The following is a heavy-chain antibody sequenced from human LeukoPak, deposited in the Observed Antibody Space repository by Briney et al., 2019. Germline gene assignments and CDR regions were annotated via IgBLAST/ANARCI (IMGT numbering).Heavy chain of an antibody. V-gene: IGHV3-23*01. CDR2: ISGSGGST. CDR3: AKDLHYYGSVD. D-gene: IGHD3-10*01. CDR1: GFTFSSYG. Sequence: GGSLRLSCAASGFTFSSYGMSWVRQAPGKGLEWVSAISGSGGSTYYADSVKGRFTISRDNSKNTLYLQMNSLRAEDTAVYYCAKDLHYYGSVDWGQGTLVTVSS. J-gene: IGHJ4*02.